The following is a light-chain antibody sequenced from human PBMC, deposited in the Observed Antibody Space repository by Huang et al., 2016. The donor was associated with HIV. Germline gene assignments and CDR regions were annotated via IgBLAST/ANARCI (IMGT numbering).Light chain of an antibody. CDR1: QSVENS. Sequence: EIVLTQSPATLSLSPGDRATLSCRASQSVENSLAWYQQKPGQPPRLLMYDASIRAIGIPARFSGSGSGTDFTLTISSLEPDDFAVYYCQQRSKWPPVYTFGQGTKLEIK. CDR3: QQRSKWPPVYT. V-gene: IGKV3-11*01. J-gene: IGKJ2*01. CDR2: DAS.